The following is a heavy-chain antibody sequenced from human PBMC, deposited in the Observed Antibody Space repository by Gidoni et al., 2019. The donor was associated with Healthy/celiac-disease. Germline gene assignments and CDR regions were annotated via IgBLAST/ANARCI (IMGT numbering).Heavy chain of an antibody. Sequence: EVQLLESGGGLVQPGGSLRLSCAASGFTFSSYAMSWVRQAPGKGLEWVSAISGSGGSTYYADSVKGRFTISRDNSKNTLYLQMNSLRAEDTAVYYCAKDTHPTYDFWNQDDYYYYGMDVWGQGTTVTVSS. J-gene: IGHJ6*02. CDR2: ISGSGGST. CDR3: AKDTHPTYDFWNQDDYYYYGMDV. V-gene: IGHV3-23*01. D-gene: IGHD3-3*01. CDR1: GFTFSSYA.